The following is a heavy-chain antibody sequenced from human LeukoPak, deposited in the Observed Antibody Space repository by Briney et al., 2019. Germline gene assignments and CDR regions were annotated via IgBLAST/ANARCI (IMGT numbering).Heavy chain of an antibody. CDR3: AKDHGASSGYSYGYTPYYFDY. CDR2: ISYDGSNK. Sequence: GRSLRLSCAASGFTFSSYGMHWVRQAPGKGLEWVAVISYDGSNKYYADSVKGRFTISRDNSKNMLYLKMNSLRAEDTAVYYCAKDHGASSGYSYGYTPYYFDYWGQGTLVTVSS. CDR1: GFTFSSYG. J-gene: IGHJ4*02. V-gene: IGHV3-30*18. D-gene: IGHD5-18*01.